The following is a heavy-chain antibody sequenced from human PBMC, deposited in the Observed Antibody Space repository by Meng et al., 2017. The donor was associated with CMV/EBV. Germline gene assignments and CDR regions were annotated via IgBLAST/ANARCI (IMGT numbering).Heavy chain of an antibody. V-gene: IGHV3-30*02. CDR3: ARGDYDFWSGHIISYFDY. J-gene: IGHJ4*02. CDR2: IRYDGSNK. Sequence: GGSLRLSCAASGFTFSSYGMHWVRQAPGKGLEWVAFIRYDGSNKYYADSVKGRFTISRDNSKNTLYLQMNSLRAEDTAGYYCARGDYDFWSGHIISYFDYWGQGTLVTVSS. D-gene: IGHD3-3*01. CDR1: GFTFSSYG.